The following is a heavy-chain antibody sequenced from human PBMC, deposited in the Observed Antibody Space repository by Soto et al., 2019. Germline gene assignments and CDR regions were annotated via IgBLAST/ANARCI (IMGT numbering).Heavy chain of an antibody. D-gene: IGHD3-10*01. CDR2: IYYSGST. V-gene: IGHV4-59*01. CDR1: GGSISSYY. J-gene: IGHJ4*02. Sequence: SETLSLTCTVSGGSISSYYWSWIRQPPGKGLEWIGYIYYSGSTNYNPSLKSRVTISVDTSKNQFSLKLSSVTAADTAVYYCARGGLKYYGSGSYCDYWGQGTLVTVSS. CDR3: ARGGLKYYGSGSYCDY.